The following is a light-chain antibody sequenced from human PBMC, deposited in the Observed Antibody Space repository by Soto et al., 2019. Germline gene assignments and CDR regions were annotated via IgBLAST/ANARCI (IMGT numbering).Light chain of an antibody. J-gene: IGLJ1*01. CDR2: DDS. CDR1: NIGSKS. Sequence: SYELPQPPSVSVAPGQTARITCGGNNIGSKSVHWYQQKPGQAPVLVVYDDSDRPSGIPERFSGSNSGNTATLTISRVEAGDEADYYCQVWDSSSDHPYYVFGTGTKVTVL. V-gene: IGLV3-21*02. CDR3: QVWDSSSDHPYYV.